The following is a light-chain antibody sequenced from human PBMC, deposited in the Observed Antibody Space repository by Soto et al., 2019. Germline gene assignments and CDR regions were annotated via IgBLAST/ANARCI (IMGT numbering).Light chain of an antibody. CDR3: QQFNNYPFT. J-gene: IGKJ3*01. CDR1: QGISSA. V-gene: IGKV1D-13*01. Sequence: AIQLTQSPSSLSASVGDRVTITCRASQGISSALAWYQQKPGKAPKLLIYDASSLESGVPSRFSGSGSGTEFSLSISSLQPEDFATYYCQQFNNYPFTFGPGTKVDIK. CDR2: DAS.